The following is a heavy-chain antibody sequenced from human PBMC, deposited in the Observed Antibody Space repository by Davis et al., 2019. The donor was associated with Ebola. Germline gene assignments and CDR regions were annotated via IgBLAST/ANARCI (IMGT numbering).Heavy chain of an antibody. CDR1: GYTFTSYY. J-gene: IGHJ4*02. D-gene: IGHD3-16*01. CDR2: INPNDGGT. CDR3: ARDHGGGTRDNYFDY. Sequence: ASVKVSCKASGYTFTSYYMHWLRQAPGQGLEWMGWINPNDGGTSYAQKFQGRVTMTRDTSISTAYMELSSLRSDDTARYYCARDHGGGTRDNYFDYWGQGTLGTVSS. V-gene: IGHV1-2*02.